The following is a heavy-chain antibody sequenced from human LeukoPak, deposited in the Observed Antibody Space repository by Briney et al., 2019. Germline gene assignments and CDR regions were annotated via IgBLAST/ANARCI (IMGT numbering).Heavy chain of an antibody. CDR2: IRYDGSNK. CDR1: GFTFSDYS. CDR3: AKDDYYDSSGYYLWGSPGSWFDP. V-gene: IGHV3-30*02. D-gene: IGHD3-22*01. J-gene: IGHJ5*02. Sequence: PGGSLRLSCAASGFTFSDYSMHWVRQAPGKGLEWVAFIRYDGSNKYYADSVKGRFTISRDNSKNTLYLQMNSLRVEDTAVFYCAKDDYYDSSGYYLWGSPGSWFDPWGQGTLVTVSS.